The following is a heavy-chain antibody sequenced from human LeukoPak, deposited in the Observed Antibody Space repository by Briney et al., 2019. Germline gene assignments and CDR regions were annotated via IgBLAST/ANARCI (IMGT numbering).Heavy chain of an antibody. D-gene: IGHD6-25*01. V-gene: IGHV4-59*08. Sequence: SETLSLTCTVSGGPSSSYYWSWIRQPPGKGLEWIGYIYYSGSTNYNPSLKSRVTISVDTSKNQFSLKLSSVTAADTAVYYCARYLAAGYFDLWGRGTLVTVSS. CDR2: IYYSGST. J-gene: IGHJ2*01. CDR1: GGPSSSYY. CDR3: ARYLAAGYFDL.